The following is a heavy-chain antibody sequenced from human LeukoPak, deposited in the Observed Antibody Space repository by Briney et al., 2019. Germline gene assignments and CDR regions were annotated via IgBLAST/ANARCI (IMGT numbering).Heavy chain of an antibody. CDR2: ISSSSSYI. D-gene: IGHD6-19*01. CDR1: GFTFSDYY. Sequence: PGGSLRLSCAASGFTFSDYYMNWVRQAPGKGLEWVSSISSSSSYIYYADSVKGRFTISRDNAKSSLYLQMNSLRAEDTAVYYCARDQQWLYYFDYWGQGTLVTVSS. CDR3: ARDQQWLYYFDY. J-gene: IGHJ4*02. V-gene: IGHV3-21*01.